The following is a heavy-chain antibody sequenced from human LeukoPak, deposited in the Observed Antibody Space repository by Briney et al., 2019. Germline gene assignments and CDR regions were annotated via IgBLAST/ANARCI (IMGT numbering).Heavy chain of an antibody. V-gene: IGHV4-38-2*02. D-gene: IGHD4-17*01. CDR1: GYSSSSGHY. CDR3: ARRRYAYGDYVY. CDR2: ISHSGSP. J-gene: IGHJ4*02. Sequence: SETLSLTCTVSGYSSSSGHYYGWIRQPPGKGLEWIGSISHSGSPYYNPSLKSRVTMSVDTSKNQFSLNLTSVTAADTAMYYCARRRYAYGDYVYWGQGTLVTVSS.